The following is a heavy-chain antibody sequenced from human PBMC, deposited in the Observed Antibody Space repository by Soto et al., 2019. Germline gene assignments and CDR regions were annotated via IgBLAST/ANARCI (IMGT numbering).Heavy chain of an antibody. CDR2: MNPNSGNT. CDR3: ARERTTISMDV. J-gene: IGHJ6*02. V-gene: IGHV1-8*01. CDR1: GYAFTVYV. Sequence: SVKGSCKTSGYAFTVYVSNWVLQATGQGLEWMGWMNPNSGNTGYAQKFQGSVTMTRNTSISTAYMELSSLRSEDTAVYYCARERTTISMDVWGQGTTVTVSS. D-gene: IGHD3-9*01.